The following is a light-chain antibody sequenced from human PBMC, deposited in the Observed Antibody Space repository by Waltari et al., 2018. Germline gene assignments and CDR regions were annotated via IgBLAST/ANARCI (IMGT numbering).Light chain of an antibody. J-gene: IGKJ5*01. CDR1: QSVLYSSNNKNY. V-gene: IGKV4-1*01. CDR3: QQYFALPIT. CDR2: WSS. Sequence: DIVMTQSPDSLAVSLGERATINCKSSQSVLYSSNNKNYLAWYQQKPGQPPKLLLFWSSSRVSGVPDRFRGSGSGTDFTLTISSLQAEDVAIYYCQQYFALPITFDQGTRLDIK.